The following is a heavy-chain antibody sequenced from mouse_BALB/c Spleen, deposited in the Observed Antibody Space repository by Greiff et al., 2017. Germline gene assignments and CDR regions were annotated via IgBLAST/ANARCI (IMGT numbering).Heavy chain of an antibody. CDR3: ARALVVATDFDY. CDR1: GYAFTNYL. CDR2: INPGSGGT. V-gene: IGHV1-54*01. Sequence: QVQLQQSGAELVRPGTSVKVSCKASGYAFTNYLIEWVKQRPGQGLEWIGVINPGSGGTNYNEKFKGKATLTADKSSSTAYMQLSSLTSDDSAVYFCARALVVATDFDYWGQGTTLTVSS. J-gene: IGHJ2*01. D-gene: IGHD1-1*01.